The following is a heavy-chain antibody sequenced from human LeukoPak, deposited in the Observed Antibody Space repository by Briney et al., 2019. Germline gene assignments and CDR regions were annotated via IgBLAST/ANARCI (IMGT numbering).Heavy chain of an antibody. V-gene: IGHV1-2*02. CDR2: INPNSGGT. D-gene: IGHD6-6*01. CDR3: ATNRGPYSSSAALGY. CDR1: GYTYIDYY. Sequence: ASVKVSCKASGYTYIDYYMHWVRQAPGQGLEWMGWINPNSGGTNYAQKFQGRVTMTRDTSISTAYMELSSLRSEDTAVYYCATNRGPYSSSAALGYWGQGTLVTVSS. J-gene: IGHJ4*02.